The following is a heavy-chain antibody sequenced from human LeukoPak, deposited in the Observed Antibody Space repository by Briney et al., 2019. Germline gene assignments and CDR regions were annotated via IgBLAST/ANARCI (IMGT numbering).Heavy chain of an antibody. CDR3: ARDSSRKFDF. CDR1: GFTFRNYA. J-gene: IGHJ4*02. CDR2: IWYDGSEK. Sequence: GTSLRLSCAGSGFTFRNYAIHWVRQAPGKGLEWVAVIWYDGSEKNYAESVKSRLTLSRDNSKNTVYLQLDSLRAEDTAVYYCARDSSRKFDFWGQGTLVTVSS. D-gene: IGHD6-6*01. V-gene: IGHV3-33*01.